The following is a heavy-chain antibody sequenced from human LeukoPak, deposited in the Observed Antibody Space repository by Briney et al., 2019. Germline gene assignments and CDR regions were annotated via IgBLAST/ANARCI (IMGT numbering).Heavy chain of an antibody. V-gene: IGHV3-30*18. CDR2: MSNDGSNK. J-gene: IGHJ4*02. CDR3: AKDIYYHSSGYRAYFDY. CDR1: GFTFSSYA. D-gene: IGHD3-22*01. Sequence: GTSLRLSCAASGFTFSSYAMHWVRQAPGKGLEWVAVMSNDGSNKYYGDSVKGRFTVSRDNSKNTLYLQMNSLRAEDTAVYYCAKDIYYHSSGYRAYFDYWGQGTLVTVSS.